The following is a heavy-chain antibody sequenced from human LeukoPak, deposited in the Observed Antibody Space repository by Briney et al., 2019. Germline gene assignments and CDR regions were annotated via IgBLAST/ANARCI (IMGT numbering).Heavy chain of an antibody. CDR3: ARANSGYYLGGFDY. D-gene: IGHD5-12*01. CDR1: GGSINSYY. J-gene: IGHJ4*02. CDR2: IYYSGST. Sequence: SETLSLTCTVSGGSINSYYWSWIRQPPGKGLEWIGYIYYSGSTNYNPSLKSRVTISVDTSKNQFSLKLSSVTAADTAVYYCARANSGYYLGGFDYWGPGTLVTVSS. V-gene: IGHV4-59*01.